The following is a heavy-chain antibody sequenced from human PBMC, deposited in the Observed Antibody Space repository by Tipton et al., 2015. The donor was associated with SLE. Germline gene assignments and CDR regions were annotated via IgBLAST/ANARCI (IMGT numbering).Heavy chain of an antibody. CDR2: INHSGST. Sequence: TLSLTCAVYGGSFSGYYWTWIRQPPGKGLEWIGEINHSGSTNYNPSLKSRVTISVDTSKKEFSLNLTSVTAADTAVYYCARALWKGGDYWGQGTLVTVSS. D-gene: IGHD1-1*01. J-gene: IGHJ4*02. CDR3: ARALWKGGDY. CDR1: GGSFSGYY. V-gene: IGHV4-34*01.